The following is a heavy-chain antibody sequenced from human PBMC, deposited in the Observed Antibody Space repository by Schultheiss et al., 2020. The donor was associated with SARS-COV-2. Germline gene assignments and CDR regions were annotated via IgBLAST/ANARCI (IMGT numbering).Heavy chain of an antibody. Sequence: SQTLSLTCAVYGGSFSGYYWSWIRQPPGKGLEWIGEINHSGSTNYNPSLKSRVTISVDTSKNQFSLKLSSVTAADTAVYYCARAPSLGISARLDVWGQGTTVTVSS. CDR3: ARAPSLGISARLDV. CDR1: GGSFSGYY. D-gene: IGHD2/OR15-2a*01. CDR2: INHSGST. J-gene: IGHJ6*02. V-gene: IGHV4-34*01.